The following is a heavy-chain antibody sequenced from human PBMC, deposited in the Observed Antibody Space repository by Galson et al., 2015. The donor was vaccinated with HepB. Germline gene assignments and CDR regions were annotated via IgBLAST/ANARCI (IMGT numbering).Heavy chain of an antibody. CDR3: TTPLVVPAAMPRPPGEIIDY. V-gene: IGHV3-15*01. CDR1: GFTFSNAW. Sequence: SLRLSCAASGFTFSNAWMSWVRQAPGKGLEWVGRIKSKTDGGTTDYAAPVKGRFTISRDDSKNTLYLQMNSLKTEDTAVYYCTTPLVVPAAMPRPPGEIIDYWGQGTLVTVSS. CDR2: IKSKTDGGTT. J-gene: IGHJ4*02. D-gene: IGHD2-2*01.